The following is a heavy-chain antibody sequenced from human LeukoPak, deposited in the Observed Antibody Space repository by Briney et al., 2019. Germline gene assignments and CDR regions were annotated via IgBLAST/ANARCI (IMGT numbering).Heavy chain of an antibody. CDR3: ARVDVGYSSGGSDAFDI. J-gene: IGHJ3*02. Sequence: SETLSLTCTVSGGSISSYYWSRIRQPPGKGLEWIGYIYYSGSTNYNPSLKSGVTISVDTSKNQFSLKLSSVTAADTAVYYCARVDVGYSSGGSDAFDIWGQGTMVTVSS. CDR2: IYYSGST. D-gene: IGHD6-19*01. CDR1: GGSISSYY. V-gene: IGHV4-59*01.